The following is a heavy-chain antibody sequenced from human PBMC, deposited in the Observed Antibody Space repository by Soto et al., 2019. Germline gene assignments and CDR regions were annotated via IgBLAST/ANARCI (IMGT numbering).Heavy chain of an antibody. Sequence: QVQLEPSGTEVKKPGSSVKVSCKASGGTFNSYSINWVRQAPGQGLEWMGGITPIFGRTNYAQKFQDRVTITTAESTNTAYMENRHLTSDDTAVYYCARAPGIVLVPTQRTHGASFDLWGEGALVTVSS. CDR1: GGTFNSYS. J-gene: IGHJ5*02. CDR3: ARAPGIVLVPTQRTHGASFDL. V-gene: IGHV1-69*01. CDR2: ITPIFGRT. D-gene: IGHD2-8*01.